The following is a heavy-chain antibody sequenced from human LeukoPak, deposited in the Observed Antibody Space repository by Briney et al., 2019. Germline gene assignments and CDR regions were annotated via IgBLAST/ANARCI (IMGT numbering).Heavy chain of an antibody. Sequence: SGGSLRLSCAASGFTFSSYSMNWVRQAPGKGLEWVSSISSSSSYIYYADSVKGRFTISRDNAKNSLYLQMNSLRAEDTAVYYCARPPLPYSSSWYDYYFDYWGQGTLVTVSS. CDR2: ISSSSSYI. V-gene: IGHV3-21*01. J-gene: IGHJ4*02. CDR3: ARPPLPYSSSWYDYYFDY. D-gene: IGHD6-13*01. CDR1: GFTFSSYS.